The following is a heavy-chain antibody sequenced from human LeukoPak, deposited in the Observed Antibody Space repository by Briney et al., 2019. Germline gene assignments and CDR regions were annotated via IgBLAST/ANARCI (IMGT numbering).Heavy chain of an antibody. CDR2: ISSSSSYI. J-gene: IGHJ5*02. V-gene: IGHV3-21*01. CDR3: ARDPSSGWYLKGWFDP. Sequence: PGGSLRLSCAASGFSLSAYNMNWVRQAPGKGLEWVSSISSSSSYIYYADSVKGRFTISRDNAKHSLYLQMNSLRAEDTAVYYCARDPSSGWYLKGWFDPWGQGTLVTVSS. CDR1: GFSLSAYN. D-gene: IGHD6-19*01.